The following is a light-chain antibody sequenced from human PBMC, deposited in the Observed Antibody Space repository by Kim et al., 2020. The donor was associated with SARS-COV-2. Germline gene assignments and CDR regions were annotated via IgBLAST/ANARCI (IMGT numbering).Light chain of an antibody. CDR1: SGHSSYI. J-gene: IGLJ3*02. Sequence: QPVLTQSSSASASLGSSVKLTCTLSSGHSSYIIAWHQQQPGKAPRYLMKLEGSGSYNKGSGVPDRFSGSSSGADRYLTISNLQSEDEADYYCETSDSNTWVFGGGTKLTVL. CDR2: LEGSGSY. CDR3: ETSDSNTWV. V-gene: IGLV4-60*03.